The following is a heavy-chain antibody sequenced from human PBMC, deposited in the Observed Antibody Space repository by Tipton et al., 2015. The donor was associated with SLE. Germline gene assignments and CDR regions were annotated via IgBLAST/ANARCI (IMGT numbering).Heavy chain of an antibody. CDR2: IYYSGST. D-gene: IGHD1-1*01. V-gene: IGHV4-61*01. J-gene: IGHJ2*01. CDR1: GGSVSSGSYY. CDR3: GRANGNWNFDL. Sequence: TLSLTCTVSGGSVSSGSYYWAWIRQPPGKGPEWIGTIYYSGSTNYNPSLKSRVTISVDTSKNQFSLKLSSVTAADTAVYYCGRANGNWNFDLWGRGTLVTVSS.